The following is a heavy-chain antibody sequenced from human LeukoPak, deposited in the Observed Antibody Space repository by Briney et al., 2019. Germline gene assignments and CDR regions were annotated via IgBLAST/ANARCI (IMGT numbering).Heavy chain of an antibody. CDR2: ISSISSSST. Sequence: AGGSLRLSCAASGFTFSSYSMNWVRQAPGKGLEWVSYISSISSSSTYYADSVKGRFTISRDNAKNSLYLQMNSLRAEDTAVYYCARDKSWSSGPPDYWGQGTLVTVSS. V-gene: IGHV3-48*04. J-gene: IGHJ4*02. CDR3: ARDKSWSSGPPDY. CDR1: GFTFSSYS. D-gene: IGHD6-25*01.